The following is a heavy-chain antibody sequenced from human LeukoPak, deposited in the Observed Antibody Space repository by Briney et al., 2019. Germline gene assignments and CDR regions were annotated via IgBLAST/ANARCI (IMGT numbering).Heavy chain of an antibody. V-gene: IGHV1-2*02. CDR2: INPNSGGT. Sequence: GCSVKVSCKASGYTFTGYYMHWVRQAPGQGLEWMGWINPNSGGTNYAQKFQGRVTMTRDTSISTAYMELSRLRSDDTAVYYCARGGLRPKDTYYYDSSGYYDYWGQGPLVTVSS. D-gene: IGHD3-22*01. CDR3: ARGGLRPKDTYYYDSSGYYDY. CDR1: GYTFTGYY. J-gene: IGHJ4*02.